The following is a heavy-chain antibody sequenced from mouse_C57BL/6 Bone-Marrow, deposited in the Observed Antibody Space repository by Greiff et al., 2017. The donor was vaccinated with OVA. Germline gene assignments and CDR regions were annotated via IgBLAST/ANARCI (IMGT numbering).Heavy chain of an antibody. CDR3: TTATVYYFDY. J-gene: IGHJ2*01. V-gene: IGHV14-4*01. CDR1: GFNIKDDY. CDR2: IDPENGDT. D-gene: IGHD1-1*01. Sequence: DVQLQQSGAELVRPGASVKLSCTASGFNIKDDYMHWVKQRPEQGLEWIGWIDPENGDTEYASKFQGKATITAYTSSNTAYLQLSSLTSEDTAVYYCTTATVYYFDYWGQGTTLTGSS.